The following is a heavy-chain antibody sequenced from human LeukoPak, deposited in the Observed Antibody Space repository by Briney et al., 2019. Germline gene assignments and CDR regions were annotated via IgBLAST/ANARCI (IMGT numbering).Heavy chain of an antibody. V-gene: IGHV4-59*01. CDR3: AREGPGEALIDH. CDR1: GGSISSYY. D-gene: IGHD3-10*01. J-gene: IGHJ4*02. Sequence: SETLSLTCTVSGGSISSYYWSWFRQPPGKGLEWIGYIYYSGSTNYNPSLKSRVTISVDTSKNQFSLKLSSVTAADTAVYYCAREGPGEALIDHWGQGTLVTVSS. CDR2: IYYSGST.